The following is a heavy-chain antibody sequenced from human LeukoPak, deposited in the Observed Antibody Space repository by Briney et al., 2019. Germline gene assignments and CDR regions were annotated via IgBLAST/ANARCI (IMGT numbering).Heavy chain of an antibody. V-gene: IGHV4-59*01. Sequence: SETLSLTCTVSGGSISNYYWSWIRQPPEKGLEWIGYIYYSGSTNYNPSLKSRVTISVDTSKNQVSLKLSSVTAADTAVYYCASLLTYFDYWGQGTLVTVSS. CDR3: ASLLTYFDY. CDR1: GGSISNYY. CDR2: IYYSGST. J-gene: IGHJ4*02.